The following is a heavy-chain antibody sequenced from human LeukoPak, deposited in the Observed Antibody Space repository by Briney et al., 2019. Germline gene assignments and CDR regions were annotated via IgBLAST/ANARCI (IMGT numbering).Heavy chain of an antibody. CDR3: AREVVAATNWFDP. Sequence: SETLSLTCTVSGGSISSYYWSWIRQPPGKGLEWIGYIYYSGSTNYNPSLKSRVTISVDTSKNQFSLKLSSVTAADTAVYYCAREVVAATNWFDPWGQGTLVTVSS. D-gene: IGHD2-15*01. CDR1: GGSISSYY. CDR2: IYYSGST. V-gene: IGHV4-59*01. J-gene: IGHJ5*02.